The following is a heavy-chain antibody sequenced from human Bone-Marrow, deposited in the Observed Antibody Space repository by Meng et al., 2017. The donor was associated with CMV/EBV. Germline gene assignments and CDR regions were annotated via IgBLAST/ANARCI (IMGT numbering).Heavy chain of an antibody. CDR2: IRSKAYGGTT. V-gene: IGHV3-49*04. CDR3: TREVGNLRTDYYYYYGMDV. Sequence: GGSLRLSCTASGFTFGDYAMSWVRQAPGKGLEWVGFIRSKAYGGTTEYAASVKGRFTISRDDSKSIAYLQMNSLKTEDTAVYYCTREVGNLRTDYYYYYGMDVCGQGTTVTVSS. D-gene: IGHD1-14*01. CDR1: GFTFGDYA. J-gene: IGHJ6*02.